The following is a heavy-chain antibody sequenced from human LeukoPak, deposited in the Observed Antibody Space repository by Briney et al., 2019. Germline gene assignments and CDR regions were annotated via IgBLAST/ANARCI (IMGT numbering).Heavy chain of an antibody. V-gene: IGHV4-39*07. CDR3: ARDKRVAVAGTYIYYYYMDV. CDR1: GGYISSTSYY. J-gene: IGHJ6*03. Sequence: SETLSLTCTVSGGYISSTSYYWGWIRQPPGKGLEWIGIIYNRGSTDYNPSLKSRVTISVDTSKNQFSLKLSSVTAADTAVYYCARDKRVAVAGTYIYYYYMDVWGNGTTVTISS. D-gene: IGHD6-19*01. CDR2: IYNRGST.